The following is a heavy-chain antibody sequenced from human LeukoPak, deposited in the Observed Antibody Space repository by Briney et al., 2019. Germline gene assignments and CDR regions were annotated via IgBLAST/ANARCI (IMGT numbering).Heavy chain of an antibody. Sequence: SETLSLTCSVSLGSIDLYYYSWIRQSPGKGLEWIGYIYNTGTIKYNPSLKSRVTISEDTSKNQLSLTLTSVTAADTAVYYCARGGAVAGEFADWGQGTLVIVSS. CDR1: LGSIDLYY. D-gene: IGHD6-19*01. J-gene: IGHJ4*02. V-gene: IGHV4-59*12. CDR2: IYNTGTI. CDR3: ARGGAVAGEFAD.